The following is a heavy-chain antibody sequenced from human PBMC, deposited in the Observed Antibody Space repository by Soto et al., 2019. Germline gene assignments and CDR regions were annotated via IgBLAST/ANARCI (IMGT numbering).Heavy chain of an antibody. V-gene: IGHV4-31*02. Sequence: RQQPVKGLEWIGNIYYSGSTYYNPPLKSRVTISVDTSKNQFSLKLSSVTAADTAVYYCARDSTGDAFDIWGQGTMVTVSS. CDR3: ARDSTGDAFDI. CDR2: IYYSGST. J-gene: IGHJ3*02.